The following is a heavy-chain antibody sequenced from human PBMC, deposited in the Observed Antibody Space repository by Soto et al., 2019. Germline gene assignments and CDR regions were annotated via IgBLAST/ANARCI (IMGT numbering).Heavy chain of an antibody. J-gene: IGHJ5*02. CDR2: IYYVGST. V-gene: IGHV4-39*01. CDR1: GGDISSGDYY. CDR3: TGHPALRAAVEGFDP. D-gene: IGHD6-13*01. Sequence: SATVSLTCTVSGGDISSGDYYWAWIRQPPGKGLEWIASIYYVGSTFYNSSLESRVTMSVDMSKNLFCRRLTSVTATDTAVYLCTGHPALRAAVEGFDPWDQGTRVTVSS.